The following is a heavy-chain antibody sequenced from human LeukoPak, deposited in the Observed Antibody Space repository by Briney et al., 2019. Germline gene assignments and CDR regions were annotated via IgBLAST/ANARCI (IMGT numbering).Heavy chain of an antibody. D-gene: IGHD1-26*01. CDR1: GFTFSSYG. Sequence: GGSLRLSCAASGFTFSSYGMHWVRQAPGKGLEWVAFIRYDGSNKYYADSVKGRFTISRDNARNSLYLQMNSLRAEDTAVYYCARDPYSGTYGDTYYYYMDVWGKGTTVTISS. J-gene: IGHJ6*03. CDR3: ARDPYSGTYGDTYYYYMDV. CDR2: IRYDGSNK. V-gene: IGHV3-30*02.